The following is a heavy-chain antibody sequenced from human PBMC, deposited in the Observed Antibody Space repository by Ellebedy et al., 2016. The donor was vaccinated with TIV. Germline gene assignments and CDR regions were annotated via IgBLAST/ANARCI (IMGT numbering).Heavy chain of an antibody. CDR2: ISWNGGST. J-gene: IGHJ4*02. V-gene: IGHV3-43*01. CDR1: GFTFDDYT. D-gene: IGHD5-18*01. CDR3: AKAIRGYSYGYFDY. Sequence: GGSLRLSXAASGFTFDDYTMHWVRQAPGKGLEWVSLISWNGGSTYYADSVKGRFTISRDNSKNSLYLQMNSLRTEDTALYYCAKAIRGYSYGYFDYWGQGTLVTVSS.